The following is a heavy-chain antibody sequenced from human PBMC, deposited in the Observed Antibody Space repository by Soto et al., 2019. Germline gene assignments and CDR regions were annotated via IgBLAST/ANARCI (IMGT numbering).Heavy chain of an antibody. D-gene: IGHD3-3*01. CDR2: IIPIFGTA. CDR1: GGAFSSYA. CDR3: ARDQGITIFGVVNYYGMDV. V-gene: IGHV1-69*13. J-gene: IGHJ6*02. Sequence: WXSVEVSLKASGGAFSSYAISWVRQAPGQGLEWMGGIIPIFGTANYAQKFQGRVTITADESTSTAYMELSSLRSEDTAVYYCARDQGITIFGVVNYYGMDVWGQGTTVTVSS.